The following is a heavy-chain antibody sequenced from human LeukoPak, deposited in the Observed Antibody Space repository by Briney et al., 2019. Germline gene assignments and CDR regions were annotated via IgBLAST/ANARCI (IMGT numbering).Heavy chain of an antibody. V-gene: IGHV4-34*01. D-gene: IGHD2-21*01. CDR3: ARGRGGVEYYFDY. J-gene: IGHJ4*02. CDR2: INHSGST. CDR1: GGSFSGYY. Sequence: SETLSLTCAVYGGSFSGYYWSWIRQPPGKGLEWIGEINHSGSTNYNPSLKSRVTISVDTSKNQFSLKLSSVTAADTAVYYCARGRGGVEYYFDYWGQGTLVTVSS.